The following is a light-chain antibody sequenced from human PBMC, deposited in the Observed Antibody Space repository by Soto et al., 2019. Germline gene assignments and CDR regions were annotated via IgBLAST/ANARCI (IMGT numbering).Light chain of an antibody. CDR1: RGIISY. CDR2: EAS. Sequence: ETVLTQSPATLSLSPGERATLSCRASRGIISYLGWYQQKPGQPPRLLIYEASNRATGIPARFGGSGSGTDFTLTIRSLEPEDFAVYYCQERNNWTLTFGGGDQVEIK. CDR3: QERNNWTLT. V-gene: IGKV3-11*01. J-gene: IGKJ4*01.